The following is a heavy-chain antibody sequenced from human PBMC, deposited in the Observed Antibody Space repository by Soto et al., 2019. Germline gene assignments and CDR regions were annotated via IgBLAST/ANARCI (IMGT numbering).Heavy chain of an antibody. CDR3: AHFDWFIDD. D-gene: IGHD3-9*01. V-gene: IGHV3-23*01. CDR2: ISGSGAST. CDR1: GFTFSSYA. Sequence: GGSLRLSCAASGFTFSSYAMSWVRQAPGKGLGWVSAISGSGASTYYADSVKGRFTISRDNSKNTLYLQMNSLGAEDTAVYYCAHFDWFIDDWGEGTLVTVSP. J-gene: IGHJ4*02.